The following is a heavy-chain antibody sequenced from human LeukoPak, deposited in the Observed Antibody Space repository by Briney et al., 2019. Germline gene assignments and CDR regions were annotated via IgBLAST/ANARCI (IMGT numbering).Heavy chain of an antibody. D-gene: IGHD5-24*01. CDR1: GFSLGTSGMG. CDR2: IYWDGDK. CDR3: AHNRWVQLAFYFDY. J-gene: IGHJ4*02. Sequence: SGPTLVRPTHTLTLTCTFSGFSLGTSGMGVGWIRQPPGKALEWLALIYWDGDKRYSPSLKRRLTITKDTSKNQVVLTMTDMDPVDTATYYCAHNRWVQLAFYFDYWGQGALVTVSS. V-gene: IGHV2-5*02.